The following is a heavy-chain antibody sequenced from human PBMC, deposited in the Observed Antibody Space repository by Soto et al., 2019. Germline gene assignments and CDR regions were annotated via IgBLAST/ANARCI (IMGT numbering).Heavy chain of an antibody. V-gene: IGHV4-59*08. CDR1: GGCISTDY. CDR2: IYYGGTP. CDR3: AKNWNWGSLVH. J-gene: IGHJ4*02. D-gene: IGHD7-27*01. Sequence: PSETLSVTCTDAGGCISTDYWSWIRQSPVRGLEWMGFIYYGGTPNYNPSLKSRVTISVDTPKNQFSLRLSSVTAADTAVYYCAKNWNWGSLVHWGQGTLVTVSS.